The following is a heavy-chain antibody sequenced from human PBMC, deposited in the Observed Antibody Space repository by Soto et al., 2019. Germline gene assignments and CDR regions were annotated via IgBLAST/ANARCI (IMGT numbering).Heavy chain of an antibody. CDR2: IYYSGST. J-gene: IGHJ5*02. Sequence: SETLSLTCTVSGGSVSSGSYYWSWIRQPPGKGLEWIGYIYYSGSTNYNPSLKSRVTISVDTSKNQFSLKLSSVTAADTAVYYCARVYGFGELLTWFDPWGQGTLVTVSS. CDR3: ARVYGFGELLTWFDP. V-gene: IGHV4-61*01. CDR1: GGSVSSGSYY. D-gene: IGHD3-10*01.